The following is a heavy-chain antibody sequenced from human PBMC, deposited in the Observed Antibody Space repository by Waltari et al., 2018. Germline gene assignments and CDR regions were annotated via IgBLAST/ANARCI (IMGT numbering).Heavy chain of an antibody. D-gene: IGHD2-2*01. Sequence: QVKLQESGPGLVKPSGTLSLTCTVSGDSLTTNNWWSWVRQSPGKGLEWIGEIYHSGDSNYTPSRQSRVTISLDKSKNQISLKLTSVTAADTAVYYCAKVRVPAVMYNWFDPWGQGTLVTVSS. CDR2: IYHSGDS. V-gene: IGHV4-4*02. J-gene: IGHJ5*02. CDR1: GDSLTTNNW. CDR3: AKVRVPAVMYNWFDP.